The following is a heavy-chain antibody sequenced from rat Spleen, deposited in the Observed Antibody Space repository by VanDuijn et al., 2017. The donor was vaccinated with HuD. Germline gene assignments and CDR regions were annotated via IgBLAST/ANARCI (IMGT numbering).Heavy chain of an antibody. CDR2: ISTSGGST. J-gene: IGHJ1*01. V-gene: IGHV5-46*01. D-gene: IGHD1-6*01. CDR3: VRQMYTKDYSYWYFDF. Sequence: EVQLVESGGGLVQPGRSMKLSCAASGFTFSSFPMAWVRQAPTKGLEWVATISTSGGSTYYRDSVKGRFTISRDNAKSTLYLQMNSLRSEDTATYYCVRQMYTKDYSYWYFDFWGPGTMVTVSS. CDR1: GFTFSSFP.